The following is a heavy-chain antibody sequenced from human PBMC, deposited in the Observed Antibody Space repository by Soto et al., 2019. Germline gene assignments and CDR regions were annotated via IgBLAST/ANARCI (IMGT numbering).Heavy chain of an antibody. Sequence: SETLSLTCTVSGDSITTSSYYWAWIRQSPGMGLEWIGSIDRSGINYSNAALKRRVTVFVDTSKNQFSLKLTSVTDADTSLYYCSRRAPEGFDPWGQGTQVTVSS. CDR2: IDRSGIN. CDR1: GDSITTSSYY. V-gene: IGHV4-39*01. CDR3: SRRAPEGFDP. J-gene: IGHJ5*02.